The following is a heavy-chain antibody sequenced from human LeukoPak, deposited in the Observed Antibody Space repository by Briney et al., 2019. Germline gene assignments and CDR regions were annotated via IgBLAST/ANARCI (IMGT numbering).Heavy chain of an antibody. CDR3: TTDVTMIVVVITDRGGY. CDR1: GGSFSGYY. D-gene: IGHD3-22*01. Sequence: TSETLSLTCAVYGGSFSGYYWSWVRQAPGKGLEWVGRIKSKTDGGTTDYAAPVKGRFTISRDDSKNTLYLQMNSLKTEDTAVYYCTTDVTMIVVVITDRGGYWGQGTLVTVSS. J-gene: IGHJ4*02. V-gene: IGHV3-15*01. CDR2: IKSKTDGGTT.